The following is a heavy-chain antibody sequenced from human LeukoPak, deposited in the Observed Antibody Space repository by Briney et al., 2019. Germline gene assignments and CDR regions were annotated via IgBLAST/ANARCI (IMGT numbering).Heavy chain of an antibody. J-gene: IGHJ4*02. V-gene: IGHV4-34*01. CDR3: ARGELRFLEWLFSD. CDR1: RGSFSGYY. D-gene: IGHD3-3*01. CDR2: INHSGST. Sequence: SETLSLTCAVYRGSFSGYYWSWIRQPPGKGLEWIGEINHSGSTNYNPSLKSRVTISVDTSKNQFSLKLSSVTAADTAVYYCARGELRFLEWLFSDWGQGTLVTVSS.